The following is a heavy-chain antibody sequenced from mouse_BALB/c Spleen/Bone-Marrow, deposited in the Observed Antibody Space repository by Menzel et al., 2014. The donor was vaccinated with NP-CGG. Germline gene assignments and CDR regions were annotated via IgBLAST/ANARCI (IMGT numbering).Heavy chain of an antibody. CDR1: GYSFTGYF. Sequence: EVKVVESGPELVKPGASVKTSCKASGYSFTGYFMNWVKQSHGKSLEWIGRINPYNGDTLYNQKFKGKATLTVDKSSSTAHMELLSLTSEDSAVYYCGGVYYYGSSYFDYWGQGTTLTVSS. CDR2: INPYNGDT. J-gene: IGHJ2*01. D-gene: IGHD1-1*01. CDR3: GGVYYYGSSYFDY. V-gene: IGHV1-37*01.